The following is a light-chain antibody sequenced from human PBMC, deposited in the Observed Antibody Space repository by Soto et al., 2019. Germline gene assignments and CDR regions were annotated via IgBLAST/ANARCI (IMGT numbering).Light chain of an antibody. Sequence: EIVMTQSPATLSVSPGERATLSCRASQSVSSNLAWYQQKPGQAPRLLIFGASTRATGIPTRFSGGGSGTDFTLTISSLQSEDFGLYFCQQYDKWPLTFGGGTKVDNK. CDR2: GAS. V-gene: IGKV3D-15*01. CDR3: QQYDKWPLT. J-gene: IGKJ4*01. CDR1: QSVSSN.